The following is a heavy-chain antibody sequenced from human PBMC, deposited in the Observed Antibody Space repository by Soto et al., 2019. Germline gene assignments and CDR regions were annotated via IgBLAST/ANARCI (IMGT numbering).Heavy chain of an antibody. CDR2: IIPIFGTA. Sequence: SVKVSCKASGGTFSSYAISWVRQAPGQGLEWMGGIIPIFGTANYAQKFQGRVTITADKSTSTAYMELSSLRSEDTAVYYCARGSQSLVRVGWFDPWGQGTLVTVSS. D-gene: IGHD6-6*01. CDR1: GGTFSSYA. J-gene: IGHJ5*02. CDR3: ARGSQSLVRVGWFDP. V-gene: IGHV1-69*06.